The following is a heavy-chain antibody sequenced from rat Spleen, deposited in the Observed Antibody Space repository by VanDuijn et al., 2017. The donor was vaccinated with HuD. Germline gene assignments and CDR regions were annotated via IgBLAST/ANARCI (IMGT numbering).Heavy chain of an antibody. CDR3: ARHRPGNNWFTY. Sequence: EVQLVESDGGLVQPGRSLKLSCAASGFTFSDYYMAWVRQAPTKGLEWVATISYDGSSTYYRDSVKGRFTISRDNAKSTLYLQMDSLRSEDTATYYCARHRPGNNWFTYWGQGTLVTVSS. V-gene: IGHV5-29*01. J-gene: IGHJ3*01. CDR2: ISYDGSST. D-gene: IGHD1-12*02. CDR1: GFTFSDYY.